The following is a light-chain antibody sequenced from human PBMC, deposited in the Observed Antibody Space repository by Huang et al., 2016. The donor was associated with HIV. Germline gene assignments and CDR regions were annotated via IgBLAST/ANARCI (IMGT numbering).Light chain of an antibody. Sequence: EIVLTQFPATLSLSPGERATLSCRASQSVSTCLAWYPQKPGQAPRLLIYDASKRATCCPARFSGSGSGTDFTRTISSLEPEDLAVYYCQQCSNWPFTFGPGTKVDIK. V-gene: IGKV3-11*01. CDR2: DAS. J-gene: IGKJ3*01. CDR1: QSVSTC. CDR3: QQCSNWPFT.